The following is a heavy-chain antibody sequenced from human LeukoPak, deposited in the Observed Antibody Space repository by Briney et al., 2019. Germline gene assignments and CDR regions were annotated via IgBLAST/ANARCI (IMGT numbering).Heavy chain of an antibody. V-gene: IGHV3-48*03. CDR3: ARDGGYCSSPNCHIDY. J-gene: IGHJ4*02. D-gene: IGHD2-2*01. Sequence: PGGSLRLPCAASGYTSSSYEMNWVRQAPGKGLEWVSYISNSGSTIYYADSVKGRFTISRDNAKNSLYLQMNSLRAEDTAVYYCARDGGYCSSPNCHIDYWGQGTLVTVSS. CDR2: ISNSGSTI. CDR1: GYTSSSYE.